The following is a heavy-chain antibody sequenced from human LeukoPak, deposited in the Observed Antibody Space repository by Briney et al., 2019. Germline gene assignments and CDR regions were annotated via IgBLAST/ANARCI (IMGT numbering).Heavy chain of an antibody. Sequence: PSETLSLTCTVSGGSISSGDYYWSWIRQPPGKGLEWIGYIYYSGSTYYNPSLKSRVTISVDTSQNQFSLKLSSVTAADTAVYYCARGLGYCSSTSCYFYWFDPWGQGTLVTVSS. CDR3: ARGLGYCSSTSCYFYWFDP. J-gene: IGHJ5*02. V-gene: IGHV4-30-4*08. CDR2: IYYSGST. CDR1: GGSISSGDYY. D-gene: IGHD2-2*03.